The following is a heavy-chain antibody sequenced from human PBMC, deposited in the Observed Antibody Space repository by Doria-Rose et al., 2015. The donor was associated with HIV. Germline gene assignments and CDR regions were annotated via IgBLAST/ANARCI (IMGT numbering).Heavy chain of an antibody. CDR1: GASVSSRGYY. CDR2: TYYTGTS. J-gene: IGHJ4*02. V-gene: IGHV4-31*03. Sequence: VPMLESGPGLVKPSETLSLTCSVSGASVSSRGYYWNWIRQVPGKGLESLGYTYYTGTSDYSPSLKSRLNMAVDTSKNQFSLKLSFVTVADTAVYYCARMGSYRELDYWGQGGLVSVSA. CDR3: ARMGSYRELDY. D-gene: IGHD3-3*01.